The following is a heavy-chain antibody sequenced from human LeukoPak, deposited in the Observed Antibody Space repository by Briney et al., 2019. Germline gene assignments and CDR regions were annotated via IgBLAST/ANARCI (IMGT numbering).Heavy chain of an antibody. V-gene: IGHV4-59*01. CDR2: IYYSGST. D-gene: IGHD3-10*01. J-gene: IGHJ6*03. CDR3: ARGITMVRGGSGYYMDV. CDR1: GGSISSYY. Sequence: SETLSLTCTVSGGSISSYYWSWIRQPPGKGLEWIGYIYYSGSTNCNPSLKSRVTISVDTSKNQFSLKLSSVTAADTAVYYCARGITMVRGGSGYYMDVWGKGTTVTVSS.